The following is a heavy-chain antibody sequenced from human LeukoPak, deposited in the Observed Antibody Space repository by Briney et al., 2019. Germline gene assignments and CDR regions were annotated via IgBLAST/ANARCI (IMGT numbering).Heavy chain of an antibody. V-gene: IGHV4-4*07. CDR2: IYTSGST. Sequence: SETLSLTCTVSGGSISSYYWSWIRQPAGKGLEWIGRIYTSGSTNYNPSLKSRVTMSVDTSKNQFSLELSSVTAADTAVYYCARGGWYDILTGYYRDAFDIWGQGTMVTVSS. D-gene: IGHD3-9*01. CDR1: GGSISSYY. CDR3: ARGGWYDILTGYYRDAFDI. J-gene: IGHJ3*02.